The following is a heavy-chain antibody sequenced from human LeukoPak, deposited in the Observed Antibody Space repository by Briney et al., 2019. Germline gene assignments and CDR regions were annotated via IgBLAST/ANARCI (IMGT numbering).Heavy chain of an antibody. D-gene: IGHD6-13*01. Sequence: GRSLRLSCAGSGFTFGGYGMHWSRQTPGKGLEWVSYISSSGSTIYYADSVKGRFTISKDNAKNSLYLQMNSLRAEDTAVYYCARDSGYSSSWYQDAFDIWGQGTMVTVSS. J-gene: IGHJ3*02. CDR3: ARDSGYSSSWYQDAFDI. CDR1: GFTFGGYG. V-gene: IGHV3-48*04. CDR2: ISSSGSTI.